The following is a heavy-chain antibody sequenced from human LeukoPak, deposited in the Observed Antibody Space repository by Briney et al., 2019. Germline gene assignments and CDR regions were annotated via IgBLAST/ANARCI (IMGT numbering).Heavy chain of an antibody. D-gene: IGHD3-10*01. Sequence: GRSLRPSCAASGSTFSSYGMHWVRQAPGKGLEWVAFIRYDGSNKYYADSVKGRFTISRDNSTNTLYLQMNSLRAEDTAVYYCAKDWDYYGSGGDCYFDYWGQGTLVTVSS. CDR3: AKDWDYYGSGGDCYFDY. CDR2: IRYDGSNK. J-gene: IGHJ4*02. CDR1: GSTFSSYG. V-gene: IGHV3-30*02.